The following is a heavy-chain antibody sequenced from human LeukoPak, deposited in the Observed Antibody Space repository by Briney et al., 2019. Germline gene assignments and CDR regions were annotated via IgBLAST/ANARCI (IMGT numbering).Heavy chain of an antibody. D-gene: IGHD2-2*01. J-gene: IGHJ4*02. Sequence: PGGSLRLSCAASGFSFSSYTMKWVRQAPGKGLEWVSSISSIGDYIYYADSLKGRFTISRDNAKSSLSLQMNSLRAEDTAVYYCTRDRVPVNYWGQGTLVTVSS. CDR2: ISSIGDYI. CDR1: GFSFSSYT. V-gene: IGHV3-21*04. CDR3: TRDRVPVNY.